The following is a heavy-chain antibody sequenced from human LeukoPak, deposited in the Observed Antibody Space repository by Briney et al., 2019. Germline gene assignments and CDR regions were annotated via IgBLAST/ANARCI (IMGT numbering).Heavy chain of an antibody. CDR1: GYTFTSYY. J-gene: IGHJ3*02. CDR3: ARCLLWENPAEDTFDI. Sequence: ASVKVSCKASGYTFTSYYMHWVRQAPGQGLEWMGIINPSGGSTSYAQKFQGRVTMTRDMSTSTVYMELSSLRSEDTAMYYRARCLLWENPAEDTFDIWGQGTMVTVSS. D-gene: IGHD3-3*01. CDR2: INPSGGST. V-gene: IGHV1-46*01.